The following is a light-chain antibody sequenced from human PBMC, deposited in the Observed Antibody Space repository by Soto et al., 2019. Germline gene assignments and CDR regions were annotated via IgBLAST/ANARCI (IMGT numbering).Light chain of an antibody. Sequence: QSVLTQPASVSGSPGQSIPISCTGTSSDVCGYNYVSWYQQHPGKAPQLMIYDVSNRPSGVSTRFAGSKSGNTASLTISGLQAEDEADYYCCSYTTSSTLGYVFGTGTKVTVL. J-gene: IGLJ1*01. CDR2: DVS. CDR3: CSYTTSSTLGYV. V-gene: IGLV2-14*03. CDR1: SSDVCGYNY.